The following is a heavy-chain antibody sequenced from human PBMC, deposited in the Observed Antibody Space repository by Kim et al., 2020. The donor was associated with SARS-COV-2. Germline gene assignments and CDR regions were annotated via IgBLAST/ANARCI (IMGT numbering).Heavy chain of an antibody. Sequence: SETLSLTCTVSGASINNNYWTWIRQSPEKGLEWIGYIHSTGTTEYNPSLEGRVTLSLDTSRNQFSLTLRSVTAADTAMYFCGRNGVYLDVWGQGTPVTVPS. CDR1: GASINNNY. D-gene: IGHD2-8*01. CDR2: IHSTGTT. CDR3: GRNGVYLDV. V-gene: IGHV4-59*08. J-gene: IGHJ6*02.